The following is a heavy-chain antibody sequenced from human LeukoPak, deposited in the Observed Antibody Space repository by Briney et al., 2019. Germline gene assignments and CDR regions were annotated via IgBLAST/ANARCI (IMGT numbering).Heavy chain of an antibody. Sequence: GESLKISCKGPGYSFTSYWIGWVRQMPGKGLEWMGIIYPGDSDTRYSPSFQGQVTISADKSISTAYLQWSSLKASDTAMYYCARYSSSSDYYYYYMDVWGKGTTVTVSS. CDR2: IYPGDSDT. CDR3: ARYSSSSDYYYYYMDV. V-gene: IGHV5-51*01. J-gene: IGHJ6*03. CDR1: GYSFTSYW. D-gene: IGHD6-6*01.